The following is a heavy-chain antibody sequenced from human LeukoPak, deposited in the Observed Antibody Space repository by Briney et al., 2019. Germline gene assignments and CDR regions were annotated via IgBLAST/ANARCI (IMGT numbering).Heavy chain of an antibody. CDR2: MKPNSGNS. CDR1: GYTFTSYD. V-gene: IGHV1-8*01. J-gene: IGHJ6*03. Sequence: ASVKVSCKASGYTFTSYDIHGVRDATGQGRECMGWMKPNSGNSGYAQKFQGRVTMTRNTSISTAYMELSSLRSEDTAVYYCARELGITMAGNYYYMDVWGKGTTVTVSS. D-gene: IGHD3-10*01. CDR3: ARELGITMAGNYYYMDV.